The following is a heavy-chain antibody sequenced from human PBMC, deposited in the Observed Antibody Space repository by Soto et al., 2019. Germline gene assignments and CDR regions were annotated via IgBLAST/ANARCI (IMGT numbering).Heavy chain of an antibody. CDR3: AKGGAIVAAGTRVYLYNAMDV. V-gene: IGHV1-2*02. J-gene: IGHJ6*02. Sequence: GASVKVSCKASGYTFTGYYVHWVRQAPGQGLEWMGWINPNSGDTYLAQRFQGRVTMSRDTSIGTAYMELRGLTSDDTAEYYCAKGGAIVAAGTRVYLYNAMDVWGQGTTVTVSS. CDR2: INPNSGDT. CDR1: GYTFTGYY. D-gene: IGHD1-26*01.